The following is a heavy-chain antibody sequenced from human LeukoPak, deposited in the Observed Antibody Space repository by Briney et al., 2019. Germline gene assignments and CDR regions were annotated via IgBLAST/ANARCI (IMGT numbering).Heavy chain of an antibody. D-gene: IGHD5-18*01. Sequence: SETLSLTCTVSGDSISSGDYYWSWIRQPPGKGLEWIGYIYYSGSTNYKSSLKSRVTISVDTSKNQFSLKLSSVTAADTAVYYCARTTEGGYSYGYFYYYYMDVWGKGTTVTISS. J-gene: IGHJ6*03. CDR1: GDSISSGDYY. CDR2: IYYSGST. CDR3: ARTTEGGYSYGYFYYYYMDV. V-gene: IGHV4-61*08.